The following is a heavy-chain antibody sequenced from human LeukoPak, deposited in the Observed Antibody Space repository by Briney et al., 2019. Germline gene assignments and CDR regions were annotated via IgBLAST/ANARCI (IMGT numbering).Heavy chain of an antibody. CDR1: GFTVSNYY. CDR2: IYSGGRT. CDR3: ARDPAS. J-gene: IGHJ4*02. Sequence: PGGSLRLSCAASGFTVSNYYMSWVRQAPGKGLEWVSVIYSGGRTDYADSVKGRFTISRDNSKNTVYLQMNSLRVEDTAVYYCARDPASWGQGTLVTVSS. V-gene: IGHV3-53*01.